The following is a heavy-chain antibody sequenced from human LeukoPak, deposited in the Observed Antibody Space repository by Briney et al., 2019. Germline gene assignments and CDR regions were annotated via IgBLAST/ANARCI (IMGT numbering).Heavy chain of an antibody. D-gene: IGHD4-17*01. V-gene: IGHV3-48*04. Sequence: GGSLRLSCAASGFTFSSYSMNWVRQAPGKGLEWVSYISSSGSTIYYADSVKGRFTISRDNAKNSLYLQMNSLRAEDTAVYYCVPVTTPPFDYWGQGTLVTVSS. CDR1: GFTFSSYS. J-gene: IGHJ4*02. CDR3: VPVTTPPFDY. CDR2: ISSSGSTI.